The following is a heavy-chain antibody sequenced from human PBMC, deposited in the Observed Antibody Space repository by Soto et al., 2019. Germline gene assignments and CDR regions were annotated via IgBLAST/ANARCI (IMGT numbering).Heavy chain of an antibody. V-gene: IGHV3-74*01. CDR2: INGDGSTT. CDR3: VIGGFRQWLLDH. D-gene: IGHD6-19*01. CDR1: GFTFNNYW. J-gene: IGHJ4*02. Sequence: EVQLVESGGGLVQPGGSLRLSCAASGFTFNNYWIHWVRQVPGKGLVWVSRINGDGSTTNYADSVKGRFTISRDNAKNTVYLQMNSLRAEDAAVYYCVIGGFRQWLLDHWGQGTPVTVSS.